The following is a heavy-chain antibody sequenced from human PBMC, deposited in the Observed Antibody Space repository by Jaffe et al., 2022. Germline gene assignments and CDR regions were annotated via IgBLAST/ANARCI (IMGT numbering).Heavy chain of an antibody. CDR3: AKESGILWFREHNYFDY. CDR2: ISYDGSNK. Sequence: QVQLVESGGGVVQPGRSLRLSCAASGFTFSSYGMHWVRQAPGKGLEWVAVISYDGSNKYYADSVKGRFTISRDNSKNTLYLQMNSLRAEDTAVYYCAKESGILWFREHNYFDYWGQGTLVTVSS. D-gene: IGHD3-10*01. CDR1: GFTFSSYG. J-gene: IGHJ4*02. V-gene: IGHV3-30*18.